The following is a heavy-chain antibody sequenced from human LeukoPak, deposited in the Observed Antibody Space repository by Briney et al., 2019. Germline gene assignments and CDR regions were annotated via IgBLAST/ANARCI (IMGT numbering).Heavy chain of an antibody. D-gene: IGHD3-16*01. CDR2: IKQDGSEK. J-gene: IGHJ5*02. CDR3: ARDGGTDWYDP. Sequence: PGGSLRLSCAASGFTISGYWMTWVRQAPGKGLEWVANIKQDGSEKTYVDSVKGRFTISRDNAKNSMYLQMNSLRVEDTAIYYCARDGGTDWYDPWGQGTLVSVSS. V-gene: IGHV3-7*01. CDR1: GFTISGYW.